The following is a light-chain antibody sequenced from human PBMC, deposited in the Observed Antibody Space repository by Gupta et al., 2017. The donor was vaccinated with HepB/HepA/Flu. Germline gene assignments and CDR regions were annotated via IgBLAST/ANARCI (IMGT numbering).Light chain of an antibody. CDR3: QQTCSTPYT. Sequence: DIQMTQSPSSLSAFVGDRVTITCRASQSISTYLNWYQQKPGKAPNLLIYATSSLQSGVPSRFSGSGSGTDVVLTISSLQPEDFAIYYCQQTCSTPYTFGQGTKLDLK. CDR2: ATS. J-gene: IGKJ2*01. V-gene: IGKV1-39*01. CDR1: QSISTY.